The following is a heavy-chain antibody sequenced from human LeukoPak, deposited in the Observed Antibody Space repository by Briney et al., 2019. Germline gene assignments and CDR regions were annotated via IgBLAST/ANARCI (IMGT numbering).Heavy chain of an antibody. V-gene: IGHV3-21*01. D-gene: IGHD2-2*01. CDR1: GFTFSSYS. CDR2: ISSSSSYI. CDR3: ASEPVPAAMNY. J-gene: IGHJ4*02. Sequence: GGSLRLSCAASGFTFSSYSMNWVRQAPGKGLEWVSSISSSSSYIYYADSVKGRFTISRDNAKNSLYLQMNSLRAEDTAVYYCASEPVPAAMNYWGQGTLVTVSS.